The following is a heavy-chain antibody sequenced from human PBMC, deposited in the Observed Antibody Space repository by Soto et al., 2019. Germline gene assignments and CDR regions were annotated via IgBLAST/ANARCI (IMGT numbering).Heavy chain of an antibody. CDR1: GGSISSSSYY. J-gene: IGHJ4*02. V-gene: IGHV4-31*03. D-gene: IGHD3-22*01. CDR3: ARTDSSGYYFVY. Sequence: SETLSLTCTVSGGSISSSSYYWGWIRQPPGKGLEWIGYIYSSGTTYYNPSLKSRITISVDTSKNQFSLDLSSVTAADTAVYYCARTDSSGYYFVYWGQGTLVTVSS. CDR2: IYSSGTT.